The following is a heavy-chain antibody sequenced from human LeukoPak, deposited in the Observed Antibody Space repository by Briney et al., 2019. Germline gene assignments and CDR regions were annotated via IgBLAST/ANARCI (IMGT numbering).Heavy chain of an antibody. CDR2: ISAYNGNT. Sequence: ASVKVSCKASGYTFTSYGISWVRQAPGQGFEWMGWISAYNGNTNYAQKLQGRVTMTTDTSTSTAYMELRSLRSDDTAVYYCARDNCGGDCYSSTHFDYWGQGTLVTVSS. V-gene: IGHV1-18*01. J-gene: IGHJ4*02. CDR3: ARDNCGGDCYSSTHFDY. CDR1: GYTFTSYG. D-gene: IGHD2-21*02.